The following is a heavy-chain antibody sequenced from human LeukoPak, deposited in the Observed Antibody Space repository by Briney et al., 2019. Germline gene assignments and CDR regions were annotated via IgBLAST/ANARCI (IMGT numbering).Heavy chain of an antibody. J-gene: IGHJ4*02. V-gene: IGHV3-43*02. D-gene: IGHD3-22*01. CDR3: EKVAALYYDSSGINGGGGY. CDR1: GFTFYDYA. CDR2: ISGDGGST. Sequence: GGSLRLSCAASGFTFYDYAMHWVRQAPGKGLEWVSLISGDGGSTYYADSVKGRFTISRDNSKKSLYMQMNSLRTEDTALYYCEKVAALYYDSSGINGGGGYWGQGTLVTVSS.